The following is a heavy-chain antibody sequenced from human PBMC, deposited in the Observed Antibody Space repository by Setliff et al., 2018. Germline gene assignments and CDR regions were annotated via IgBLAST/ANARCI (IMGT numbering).Heavy chain of an antibody. V-gene: IGHV1-46*01. CDR1: GYSFIRYY. CDR3: ARVDYYGSGNYYDH. CDR2: INVSGGSA. J-gene: IGHJ4*02. D-gene: IGHD3-10*01. Sequence: ASVKVSCKTSGYSFIRYYMYWVRQAPGQGLEWMGLINVSGGSASYEQKFQGRVTITRDTSASTAYMELSSLRSDDTAVYYCARVDYYGSGNYYDHWGQGTLVTVSS.